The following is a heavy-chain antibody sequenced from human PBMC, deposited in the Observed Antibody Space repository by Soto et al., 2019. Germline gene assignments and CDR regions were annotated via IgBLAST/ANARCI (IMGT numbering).Heavy chain of an antibody. CDR1: GYTFGNHW. V-gene: IGHV3-74*01. CDR2: MNSDGSII. J-gene: IGHJ4*02. Sequence: VGSLRLSCAVSGYTFGNHWMHWVRQAPGKGLEWVSYMNSDGSIINYADSVKGRFTVSRDNAKNTLYLQMNSLRVEDTAVYYCATAEVDYWGPGTLVTVSS. CDR3: ATAEVDY.